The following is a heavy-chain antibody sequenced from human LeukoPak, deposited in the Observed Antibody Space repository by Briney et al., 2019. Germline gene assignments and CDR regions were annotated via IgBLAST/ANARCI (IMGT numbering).Heavy chain of an antibody. D-gene: IGHD1-1*01. V-gene: IGHV3-23*01. CDR2: ISGSGGST. Sequence: GGSLRLSCAASGFTFSSYVMSWVRQAPGKGLEWVSGISGSGGSTYYADSMKGRFTISRDNSKNTLYLQMNSLRAEDTAVYYCATTLLRASTYMDVWGKGTTVTVSS. CDR1: GFTFSSYV. J-gene: IGHJ6*03. CDR3: ATTLLRASTYMDV.